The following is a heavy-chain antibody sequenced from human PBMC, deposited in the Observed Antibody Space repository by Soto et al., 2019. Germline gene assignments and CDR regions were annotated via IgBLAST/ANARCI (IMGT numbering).Heavy chain of an antibody. V-gene: IGHV4-34*01. D-gene: IGHD6-6*01. J-gene: IGHJ6*02. CDR1: GGSFSGYY. Sequence: PSETLSLTCAVYGGSFSGYYWGWIRQPPGKGLEWIGEINHSGSTNYNPSLKSRVTISVDTSKNQFSLKLSSVTAADTAVYYCARAARIYYYYYGMDVWGQGTTVTVS. CDR2: INHSGST. CDR3: ARAARIYYYYYGMDV.